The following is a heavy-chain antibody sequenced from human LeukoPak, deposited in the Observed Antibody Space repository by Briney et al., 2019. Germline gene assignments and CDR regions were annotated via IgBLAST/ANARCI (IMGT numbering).Heavy chain of an antibody. CDR3: ATPSNYYDSSGYYAFDY. CDR1: GGTFSSYA. J-gene: IGHJ4*02. D-gene: IGHD3-22*01. CDR2: IIPIFGTA. Sequence: ASVKVSCKASGGTFSSYAISWVRQAPGQGLEWMGGIIPIFGTANYAQKFQGRVTITADESTSTAYMELSSLRSEDTAVYYCATPSNYYDSSGYYAFDYWGQGTLVTVSS. V-gene: IGHV1-69*13.